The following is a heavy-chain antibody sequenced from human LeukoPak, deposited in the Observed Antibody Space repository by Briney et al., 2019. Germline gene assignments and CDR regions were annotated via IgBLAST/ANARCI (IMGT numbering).Heavy chain of an antibody. V-gene: IGHV5-51*01. D-gene: IGHD1-26*01. CDR2: IYPGDSDT. Sequence: GESLKISCHGSGYAFPSYYIGWVRQMPGKGLEWMGIIYPGDSDTRYSPSFQGQVTISADKSISTAYLQWSSLKASDTAMYYCTRRSNTKDLLKLSGSYFDYWGQGTLVTVSS. CDR3: TRRSNTKDLLKLSGSYFDY. J-gene: IGHJ4*02. CDR1: GYAFPSYY.